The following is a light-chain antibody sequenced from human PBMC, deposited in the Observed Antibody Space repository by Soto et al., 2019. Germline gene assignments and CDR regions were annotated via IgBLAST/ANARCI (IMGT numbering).Light chain of an antibody. CDR2: NNN. Sequence: QSVLTQPPSASGTPGQRVTISCSGSPYNIGSKTVSWYQQLPGSAPRVLIYNNNERPSGVSGRVSGSKSGTSASLAISGLQSEDEADYYCATWDDSLPAVFGGGTKLTVL. CDR1: PYNIGSKT. CDR3: ATWDDSLPAV. J-gene: IGLJ2*01. V-gene: IGLV1-44*01.